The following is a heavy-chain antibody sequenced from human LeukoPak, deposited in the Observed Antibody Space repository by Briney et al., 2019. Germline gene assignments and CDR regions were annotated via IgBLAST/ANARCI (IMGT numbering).Heavy chain of an antibody. J-gene: IGHJ4*02. CDR1: GFTVSSNY. Sequence: GGSLRLSCAASGFTVSSNYMSWVRQAAGKGLEWVSILYSAGATYYADSVKGRFTISRDNSKNTLYLQMNSLRVEDTAVYYCASGGTGARKFYSDPFHHWGQGTLVTVSS. CDR3: ASGGTGARKFYSDPFHH. V-gene: IGHV3-53*01. CDR2: LYSAGAT. D-gene: IGHD2-15*01.